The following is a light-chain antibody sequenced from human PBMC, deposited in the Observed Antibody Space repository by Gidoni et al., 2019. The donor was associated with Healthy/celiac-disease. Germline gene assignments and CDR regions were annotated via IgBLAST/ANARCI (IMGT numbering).Light chain of an antibody. J-gene: IGKJ2*01. CDR2: GAS. Sequence: DIVLTQSPGTLSLSPGERATLSYRASQSVSSSYLAWYQQKPGQAPRFLIYGASSRATGIPDRFSGSGSGTDFTLTISRLEPEDFAVYYCQHYGSSPPRTFGQGTKLEIK. CDR1: QSVSSSY. V-gene: IGKV3-20*01. CDR3: QHYGSSPPRT.